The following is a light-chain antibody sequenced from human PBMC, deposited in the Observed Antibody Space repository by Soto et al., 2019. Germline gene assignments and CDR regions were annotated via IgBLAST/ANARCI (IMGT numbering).Light chain of an antibody. V-gene: IGKV1-5*01. Sequence: DIQMTQSPSTLPASVGDRVTVTCRASQSIRSWLAWYQQKLGRAPKLLIYHASTLESGVPSRFSGSGSGTEFTLTISSLQPDDFATYYCQQYNSYWTFGQGTKVDI. CDR2: HAS. J-gene: IGKJ1*01. CDR3: QQYNSYWT. CDR1: QSIRSW.